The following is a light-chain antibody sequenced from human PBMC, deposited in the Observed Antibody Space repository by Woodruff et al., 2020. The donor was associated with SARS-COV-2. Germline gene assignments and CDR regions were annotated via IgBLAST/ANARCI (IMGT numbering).Light chain of an antibody. J-gene: IGKJ4*01. CDR3: QHLNSYPLT. V-gene: IGKV1-9*01. CDR1: QDMSTY. CDR2: SAS. Sequence: ASQDMSTYLAWYQQKPGKAPNLLIYSASTLQSGVPSRFSGSGSGTEFTLTISSLQPEDFATYYCQHLNSYPLTFGGGTKVEIK.